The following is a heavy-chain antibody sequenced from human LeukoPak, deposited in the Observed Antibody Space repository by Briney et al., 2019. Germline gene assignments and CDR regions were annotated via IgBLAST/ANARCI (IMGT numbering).Heavy chain of an antibody. D-gene: IGHD6-13*01. J-gene: IGHJ4*01. CDR1: GYIFSNYG. Sequence: ASVKVSCKASGYIFSNYGITWVRQAPGHGLEWMGWISGHSGNTNYAQKFQDRATMTTDTSTSTAYMELSSLRSEDTAVYCCARGRGRIAAAGTIDYWGQEPWSPSPQ. CDR3: ARGRGRIAAAGTIDY. V-gene: IGHV1-18*01. CDR2: ISGHSGNT.